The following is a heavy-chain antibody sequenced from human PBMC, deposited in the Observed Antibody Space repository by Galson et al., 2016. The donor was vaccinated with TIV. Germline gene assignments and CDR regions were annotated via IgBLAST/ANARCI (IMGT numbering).Heavy chain of an antibody. Sequence: VKVSCKVSGYTFTDYYLHWVQQAPGKGPEWMGLIDPKDGETIYTEKFQDRVTITAETSTDTAYMELSSLTSDDPAVYYCATLAIRAWGQGTLVTVSS. CDR1: GYTFTDYY. D-gene: IGHD3-10*01. V-gene: IGHV1-69-2*01. CDR2: IDPKDGET. CDR3: ATLAIRA. J-gene: IGHJ5*02.